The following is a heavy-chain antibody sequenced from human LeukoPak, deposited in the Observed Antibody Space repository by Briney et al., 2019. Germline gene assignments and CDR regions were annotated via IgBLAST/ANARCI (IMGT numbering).Heavy chain of an antibody. V-gene: IGHV4-4*07. D-gene: IGHD6-13*01. CDR2: IYSSGST. CDR1: GGSITSYF. CDR3: ASGSSSSWHPDAFDI. Sequence: PSETLSLTCTVSGGSITSYFWSWIRQPAGKGLEWIGRIYSSGSTNYNPSLKSRVTISVDTSKNQFSLKLSSVTAADTAVYYCASGSSSSWHPDAFDIWGQGTMVTVSS. J-gene: IGHJ3*02.